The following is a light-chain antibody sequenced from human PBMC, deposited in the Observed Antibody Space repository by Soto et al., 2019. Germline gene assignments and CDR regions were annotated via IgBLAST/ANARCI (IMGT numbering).Light chain of an antibody. CDR2: GAS. CDR1: QSVSSN. Sequence: EIVMTQSPATLSVSPGERATLSYRASQSVSSNLAWYQQKPDQAPRLLIYGASTRATGIPARFSGSGSGTEFTLTISSLQSEDFAVYYCQQYNNWPPLFTFGPGTKVDIK. J-gene: IGKJ3*01. V-gene: IGKV3-15*01. CDR3: QQYNNWPPLFT.